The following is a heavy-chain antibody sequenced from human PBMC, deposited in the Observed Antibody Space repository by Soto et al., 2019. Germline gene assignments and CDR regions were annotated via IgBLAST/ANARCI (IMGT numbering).Heavy chain of an antibody. D-gene: IGHD6-19*01. CDR2: INPNSGGT. Sequence: QVQLVQSGAEVKKPGASVKVSCKASGYTFTGYYMHWVRQAPGQGLEWMGWINPNSGGTNYAQKFQGRVTMTRDTSISTAYMELSRLRSDDTAVYYCARDVGGWLRPYYYGMDVWGQGTTVTVSS. V-gene: IGHV1-2*02. CDR3: ARDVGGWLRPYYYGMDV. J-gene: IGHJ6*02. CDR1: GYTFTGYY.